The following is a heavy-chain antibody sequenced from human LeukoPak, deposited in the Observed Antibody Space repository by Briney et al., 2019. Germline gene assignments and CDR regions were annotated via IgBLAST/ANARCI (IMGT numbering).Heavy chain of an antibody. Sequence: SETLPLTCTVSGHSLSNSRVYWGSFPQPPGKGLEWIGSVYYSGSTYYNPPRKSRVTISVDTSKNQFSLKLSSVAAADTAVYYCARSRLQLVPRIVPFDYWGEGTLVTVS. CDR1: GHSLSNSRVY. CDR2: VYYSGST. D-gene: IGHD6-13*01. J-gene: IGHJ4*02. V-gene: IGHV4-39*01. CDR3: ARSRLQLVPRIVPFDY.